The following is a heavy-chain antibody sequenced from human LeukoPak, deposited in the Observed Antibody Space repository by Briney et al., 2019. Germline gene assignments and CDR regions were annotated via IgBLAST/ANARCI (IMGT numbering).Heavy chain of an antibody. D-gene: IGHD6-19*01. CDR3: ARAPGRAVAGYYYYYGMDV. Sequence: SETLSLTCAVSGYSISSGYYWGWIRQPPGKGLEWIGSIYHSGSTNYNPSLKSRVTISVDTSKNQFSLKLSSVTAADTAVYYCARAPGRAVAGYYYYYGMDVWGQGTTVTVSS. CDR1: GYSISSGYY. J-gene: IGHJ6*02. V-gene: IGHV4-38-2*01. CDR2: IYHSGST.